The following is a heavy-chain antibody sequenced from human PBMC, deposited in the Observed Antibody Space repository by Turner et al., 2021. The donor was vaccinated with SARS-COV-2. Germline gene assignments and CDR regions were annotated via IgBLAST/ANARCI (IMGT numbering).Heavy chain of an antibody. D-gene: IGHD3-22*01. J-gene: IGHJ3*02. CDR3: ARLGRGYFDSSGYYPGAFDI. CDR2: IYYSGST. V-gene: IGHV4-39*01. Sequence: QLQLQESGPGLVKPSETLSVTCTVSGASMINSAYYWGWVRQPPGKGLEWVGSIYYSGSTYYNPSLKSRVTISVDTSKNQFSLKLSSVTAADTAVYYCARLGRGYFDSSGYYPGAFDIWGQGTMVTVSS. CDR1: GASMINSAYY.